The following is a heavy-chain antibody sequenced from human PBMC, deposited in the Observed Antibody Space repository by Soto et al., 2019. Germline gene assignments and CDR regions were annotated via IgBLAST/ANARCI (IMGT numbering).Heavy chain of an antibody. V-gene: IGHV3-49*03. Sequence: GGSLRLSCVASGFTFGDYTMGWFRQAPGGGLEWVSFIRSKAYGATTEYAASVKGRFTISRDDSKSIAYLQMNSLKSEDTAVYYCARYLSSSDTDDFSGTDGLREATTVTV. CDR3: ARYLSSSDTDDFSGTDG. CDR2: IRSKAYGATT. CDR1: GFTFGDYT. D-gene: IGHD2-21*02. J-gene: IGHJ6*02.